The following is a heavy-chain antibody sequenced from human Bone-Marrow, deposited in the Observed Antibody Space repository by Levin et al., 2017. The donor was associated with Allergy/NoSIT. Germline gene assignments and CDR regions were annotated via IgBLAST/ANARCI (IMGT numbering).Heavy chain of an antibody. J-gene: IGHJ4*02. V-gene: IGHV3-30*03. CDR3: ARRRCTGGSCYSDY. CDR2: ISRDGDTT. CDR1: GFTFSSYG. D-gene: IGHD2-8*02. Sequence: GESLKISCAVSGFTFSSYGMNWVRQTPGKGLEWVAVISRDGDTTQYVDSVKGRFTISRDNSKNTLFLQLNTLRKEDTAVYYCARRRCTGGSCYSDYWGQGTLVTVSS.